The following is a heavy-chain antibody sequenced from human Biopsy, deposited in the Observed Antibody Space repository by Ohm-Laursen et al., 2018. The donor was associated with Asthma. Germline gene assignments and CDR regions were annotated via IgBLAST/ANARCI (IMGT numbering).Heavy chain of an antibody. D-gene: IGHD6-19*01. J-gene: IGHJ3*01. CDR2: IHYSGST. V-gene: IGHV4-59*01. CDR3: ARGMQWVIPYEFDL. Sequence: PSQTLSLTCTVSGVSIRSYYWTWIRQPPGKGLEWIGNIHYSGSTYSNPSLKSRVTMSVDTAKNQFSLKLRSVTAADTAVYYCARGMQWVIPYEFDLWGQGTMVTVSA. CDR1: GVSIRSYY.